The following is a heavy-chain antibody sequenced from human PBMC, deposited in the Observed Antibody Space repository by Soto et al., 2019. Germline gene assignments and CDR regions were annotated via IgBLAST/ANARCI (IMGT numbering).Heavy chain of an antibody. CDR1: GGTFSSYT. J-gene: IGHJ3*02. Sequence: SVKVSCKASGGTFSSYTISWVRQAPGQGLEWMGRIIPILGIANYAQKFQGRVTITADESTSTAYMELSSLRSEDTAVYYCARVRYYDILTGYYIRAFDIWGQGTMVTVSS. D-gene: IGHD3-9*01. V-gene: IGHV1-69*02. CDR3: ARVRYYDILTGYYIRAFDI. CDR2: IIPILGIA.